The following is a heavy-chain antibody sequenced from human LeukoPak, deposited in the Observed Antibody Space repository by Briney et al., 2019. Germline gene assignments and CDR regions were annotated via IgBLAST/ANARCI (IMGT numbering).Heavy chain of an antibody. J-gene: IGHJ4*02. Sequence: GGSLRLSCAGSGFTFRNYAVHWGRQAPGKGLEWVAVIAYDGTNQYYADSVKGRFTVSRDNSKNTLYVQMNSLRAEDTAVYFCSRVDCETSANNDYWGQGTLVTVSS. CDR3: SRVDCETSANNDY. V-gene: IGHV3-30*14. D-gene: IGHD2-21*01. CDR1: GFTFRNYA. CDR2: IAYDGTNQ.